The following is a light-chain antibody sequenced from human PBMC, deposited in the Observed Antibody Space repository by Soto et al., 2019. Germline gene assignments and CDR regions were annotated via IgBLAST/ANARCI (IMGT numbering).Light chain of an antibody. J-gene: IGLJ2*01. CDR1: RSNVGRNA. V-gene: IGLV1-44*01. CDR2: ATN. Sequence: QSVLTQPPSASGTPGQRVIISCSGSRSNVGRNAVSWYQQVPGMAPKLLVFATNKRPSGVPDRFSGSASGASASLAISGLQPEDEADYYCAAWDDALNGPQFGGGTKLTV. CDR3: AAWDDALNGPQ.